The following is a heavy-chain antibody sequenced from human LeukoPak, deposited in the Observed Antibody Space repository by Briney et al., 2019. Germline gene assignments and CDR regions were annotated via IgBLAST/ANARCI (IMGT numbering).Heavy chain of an antibody. CDR1: VYTFTSYD. CDR2: MNPNSGNT. D-gene: IGHD5-24*01. V-gene: IGHV1-8*01. J-gene: IGHJ4*02. Sequence: ASVKVSCKASVYTFTSYDINWVRQATGQGLEWMGWMNPNSGNTGYAQRFQGRVTLTRNTSITTAYMELSSLRSEDTAVYYCARSKGRDAYYFDYWGQGTLVTVSS. CDR3: ARSKGRDAYYFDY.